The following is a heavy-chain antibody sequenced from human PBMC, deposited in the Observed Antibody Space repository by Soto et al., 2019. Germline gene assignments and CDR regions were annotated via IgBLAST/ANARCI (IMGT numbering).Heavy chain of an antibody. CDR3: ARDRATDH. CDR1: GYTFNRYA. J-gene: IGHJ5*02. V-gene: IGHV1-18*01. Sequence: QVQLVQSGAEVRKPGASVTVSCKASGYTFNRYAISWLRQAPGQGPEWMGWITSDTLEASYARKFQGRVTLTRNTSTSTVYMELRSLRDDDTAVYYCARDRATDHWGQGTLVTVSS. CDR2: ITSDTLEA.